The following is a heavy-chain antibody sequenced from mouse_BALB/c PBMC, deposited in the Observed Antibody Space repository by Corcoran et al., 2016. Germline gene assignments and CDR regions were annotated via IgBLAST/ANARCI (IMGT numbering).Heavy chain of an antibody. Sequence: EVQLQQSGAELVKPDASVKLSCTASGFNIKDTYMHWVKQRPEQGLEWIGRSDPANGNTNYDPKFQGKATITADTSSNTAYLQSSSLTSEDTAVYYCADWDWYCDVWGAGTTVTVSS. V-gene: IGHV14-3*02. CDR2: SDPANGNT. J-gene: IGHJ1*01. D-gene: IGHD4-1*01. CDR1: GFNIKDTY. CDR3: ADWDWYCDV.